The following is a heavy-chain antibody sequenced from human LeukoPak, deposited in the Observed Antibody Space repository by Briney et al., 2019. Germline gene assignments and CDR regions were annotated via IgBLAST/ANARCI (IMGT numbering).Heavy chain of an antibody. V-gene: IGHV1-18*01. J-gene: IGHJ4*02. CDR2: VSAYNGST. D-gene: IGHD3-22*01. CDR3: ARDVGYYYDSSGYHTADY. CDR1: GYTFTSYG. Sequence: ASVKVSCKASGYTFTSYGISWVRQAPGQGLEWMGWVSAYNGSTNYAQKLQGRVTMTTDTSTSTAYMELRSLRSDDTAVYYCARDVGYYYDSSGYHTADYWGQGTLVTVSS.